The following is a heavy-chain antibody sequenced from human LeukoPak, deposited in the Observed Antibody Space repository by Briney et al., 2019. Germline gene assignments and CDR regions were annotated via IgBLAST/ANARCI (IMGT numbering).Heavy chain of an antibody. D-gene: IGHD3-22*01. CDR2: IWSDGSGK. Sequence: GGSLRLSCAASGFTFSIHAMHWVRQAPGKGLEWVAVIWSDGSGKKYAESVKGRFTISRDNSKNTLYLHVDSLRAEDTAVYYCARVFSGSGSTGSFDYWGQGTLVTVSS. J-gene: IGHJ4*02. CDR1: GFTFSIHA. CDR3: ARVFSGSGSTGSFDY. V-gene: IGHV3-33*01.